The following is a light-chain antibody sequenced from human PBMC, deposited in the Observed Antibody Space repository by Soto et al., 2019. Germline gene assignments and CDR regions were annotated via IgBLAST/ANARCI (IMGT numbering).Light chain of an antibody. Sequence: QSALTQPPSASGSPGQSVTISCTGTSSDVGAYNYVSWYQQHPGKAPKLMIYDVSERPSGVPDRFSGSKSGNTGNTASLTISGLQAEDEADYYCCSYAGSYTHVFGSGTKLTVL. CDR3: CSYAGSYTHV. V-gene: IGLV2-11*01. CDR1: SSDVGAYNY. CDR2: DVS. J-gene: IGLJ1*01.